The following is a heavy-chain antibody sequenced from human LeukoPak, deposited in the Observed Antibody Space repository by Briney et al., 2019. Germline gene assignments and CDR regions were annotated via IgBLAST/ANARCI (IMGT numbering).Heavy chain of an antibody. CDR3: ARSRSAEGDYNNWFDP. D-gene: IGHD4-17*01. J-gene: IGHJ5*02. CDR1: GGSFSGYY. V-gene: IGHV4-34*01. Sequence: SETLSLTSAVYGGSFSGYYWSWIRQPPGKGLEWIGEINHSGSTNYNPSLKSRVTISVDTSKNQFSLKLSSVTAADTAVYYCARSRSAEGDYNNWFDPWGQGTLVTVSS. CDR2: INHSGST.